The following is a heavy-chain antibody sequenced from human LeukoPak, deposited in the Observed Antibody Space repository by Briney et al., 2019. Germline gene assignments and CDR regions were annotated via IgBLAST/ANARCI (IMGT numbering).Heavy chain of an antibody. D-gene: IGHD3-10*01. J-gene: IGHJ6*02. CDR3: ARDSRSGSYRRRHYYYYGMDV. V-gene: IGHV3-11*01. CDR1: GFTLSDYY. Sequence: GGSLRLSCAASGFTLSDYYMSWIRQAPGKGLEWVSYISSSGSTIYYADSVKGRFTISRDNAKNSLYLQMNSLRAEDTAVYYCARDSRSGSYRRRHYYYYGMDVWGQGTTVTVSS. CDR2: ISSSGSTI.